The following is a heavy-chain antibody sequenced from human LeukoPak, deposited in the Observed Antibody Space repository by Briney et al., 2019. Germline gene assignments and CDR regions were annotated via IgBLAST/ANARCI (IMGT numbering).Heavy chain of an antibody. CDR3: AKDRHYYDTEVDY. J-gene: IGHJ4*02. CDR1: GFTSSSYG. CDR2: IRYDGSNK. V-gene: IGHV3-30*02. D-gene: IGHD3-22*01. Sequence: GGSLRPSCAASGFTSSSYGMHWVRQAPGKGLEWVAFIRYDGSNKYYADSVKGRFTISRDNSKNTLYLQMNSLRAEDTAVYYCAKDRHYYDTEVDYWGQGTLVTVSS.